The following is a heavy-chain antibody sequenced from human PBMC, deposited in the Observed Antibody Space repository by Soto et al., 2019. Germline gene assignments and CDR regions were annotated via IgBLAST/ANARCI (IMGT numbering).Heavy chain of an antibody. V-gene: IGHV3-48*01. J-gene: IGHJ2*01. CDR1: GFTFSSYS. CDR2: ISSSSSTI. Sequence: GGSLRLSCAASGFTFSSYSMNWVRQAPGKGLEWVSHISSSSSTIYYADSVKGRFTISRDNAKNTLYLQMNSLRVDDTAVYYFLLGSSGDNRDLHCFWSRGTMVTVSS. CDR3: LLGSSGDNRDLHCF. D-gene: IGHD3-3*01.